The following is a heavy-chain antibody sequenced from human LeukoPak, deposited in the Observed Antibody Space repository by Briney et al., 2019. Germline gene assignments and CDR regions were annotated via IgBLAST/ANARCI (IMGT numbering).Heavy chain of an antibody. D-gene: IGHD6-6*01. CDR3: ARRSSIATRLFDY. CDR1: GYSFTSYW. Sequence: GESLKISCKGSGYSFTSYWIGWVRQMPGKGLEWMGIIYPGDSDIRYSPSFQGQVTISADKSISTAYLQRSSLKASDTAMYYCARRSSIATRLFDYWGQGTLVTVSS. V-gene: IGHV5-51*01. CDR2: IYPGDSDI. J-gene: IGHJ4*02.